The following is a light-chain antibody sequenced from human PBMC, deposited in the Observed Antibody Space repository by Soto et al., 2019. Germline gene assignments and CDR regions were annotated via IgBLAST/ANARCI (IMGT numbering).Light chain of an antibody. J-gene: IGKJ2*01. CDR1: QDISTW. CDR3: QQANSFPYT. CDR2: TAS. V-gene: IGKV1-12*01. Sequence: DIQMTQSPSFVSASVGDRVTITCRASQDISTWLAWYQQKPGRAPNLLIYTASSLQSGVPSRFSGSGSGTDFTLTISSLQPEDFATYHCQQANSFPYTFGQGTKLEIK.